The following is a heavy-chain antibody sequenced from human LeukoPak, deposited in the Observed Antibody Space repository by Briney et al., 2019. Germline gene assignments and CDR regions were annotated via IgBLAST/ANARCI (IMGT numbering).Heavy chain of an antibody. CDR2: TSYSGST. V-gene: IGHV4-39*01. D-gene: IGHD3-10*01. Sequence: SETLSLTCTVSGGSISISNYYWGWIRQPPGKGLEWIGSTSYSGSTYYNPSLKSRVTISVDTSKNQFSLKLSSVTAADTAVYYCARRPSDGSGSYYLVTYFDYWGQGTLVTVSS. CDR3: ARRPSDGSGSYYLVTYFDY. CDR1: GGSISISNYY. J-gene: IGHJ4*02.